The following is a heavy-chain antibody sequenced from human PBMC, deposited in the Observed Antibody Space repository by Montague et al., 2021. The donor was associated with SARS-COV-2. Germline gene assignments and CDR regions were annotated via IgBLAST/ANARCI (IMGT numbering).Heavy chain of an antibody. CDR2: ISSSGSTI. CDR3: AGGYSDPDYYYYGMDV. V-gene: IGHV3-48*03. D-gene: IGHD2-15*01. Sequence: SLRLSCSASGFTFSSYEMNWVRQAPGKGLEWVSYISSSGSTIYYXDSVKGRFTISRDNAKNSLYLQMNSLRAEDTAVYYCAGGYSDPDYYYYGMDVWGQGTPVTVSS. J-gene: IGHJ6*02. CDR1: GFTFSSYE.